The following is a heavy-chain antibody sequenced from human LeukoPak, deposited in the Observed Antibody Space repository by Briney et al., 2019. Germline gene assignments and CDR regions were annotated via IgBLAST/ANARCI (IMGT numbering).Heavy chain of an antibody. J-gene: IGHJ4*02. V-gene: IGHV3-30-3*01. D-gene: IGHD3-22*01. CDR1: GFTFSSYA. CDR2: ISYDRSNK. CDR3: ASTTSGYSRY. Sequence: GGSLRLSCAASGFTFSSYAMHWVRQAPGKGLEWVAVISYDRSNKYYADSVKGRFTISRDNSKNTLYLQMNSLRAEDTAVYYCASTTSGYSRYWGQGTLVTVSS.